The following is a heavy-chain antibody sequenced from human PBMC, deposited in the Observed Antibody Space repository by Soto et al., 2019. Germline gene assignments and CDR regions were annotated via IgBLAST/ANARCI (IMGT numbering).Heavy chain of an antibody. CDR2: IYYSVNT. CDR3: ARDLQRYCSSTSCSYYGMDV. Sequence: QVQLQESGPGLVKPSQTLSLTCTVSGVSISSGGYYWNWIRQHPGKGLEWIGYIYYSVNTYYNPSLKSRVIISIDTSKNQFSLKLSSVTAADTGVYYCARDLQRYCSSTSCSYYGMDVWGQGTTVTVSS. D-gene: IGHD2-2*01. J-gene: IGHJ6*02. CDR1: GVSISSGGYY. V-gene: IGHV4-31*03.